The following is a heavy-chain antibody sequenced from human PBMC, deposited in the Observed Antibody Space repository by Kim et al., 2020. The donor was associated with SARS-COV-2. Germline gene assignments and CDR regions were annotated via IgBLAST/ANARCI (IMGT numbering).Heavy chain of an antibody. V-gene: IGHV3-43*01. J-gene: IGHJ4*02. CDR3: ARDIGGRSYGDYLFDY. Sequence: GGSLRLSCAASGFTFDDYTMHWVRQAPGKGLEWVSVISWDGGSTYYADSVKGRFTISRDNSKNSLYLQMNSLRTEDTALYYCARDIGGRSYGDYLFDYWGQGTLVTVSS. CDR2: ISWDGGST. D-gene: IGHD4-17*01. CDR1: GFTFDDYT.